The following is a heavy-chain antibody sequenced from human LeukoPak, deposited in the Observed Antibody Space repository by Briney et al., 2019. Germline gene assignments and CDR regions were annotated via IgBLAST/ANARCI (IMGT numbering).Heavy chain of an antibody. CDR1: GFTFTSSA. J-gene: IGHJ6*04. D-gene: IGHD1-26*01. CDR3: AAAKGADYYYYGMDV. V-gene: IGHV1-58*01. Sequence: SVKVSCKASGFTFTSSAVQWVRQARGQRLEWIGWIVVGSGNTNYAQKFQERVTITRDMSTSTAYMELSSLRSEDTAVYYCAAAKGADYYYYGMDVWGKGTTVTVSS. CDR2: IVVGSGNT.